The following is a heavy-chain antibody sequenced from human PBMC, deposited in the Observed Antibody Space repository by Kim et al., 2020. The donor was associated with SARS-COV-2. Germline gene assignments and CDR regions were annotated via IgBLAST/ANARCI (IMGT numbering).Heavy chain of an antibody. V-gene: IGHV3-53*01. CDR3: ARAPRGGYSYGRFDY. D-gene: IGHD5-18*01. Sequence: DPVKARFTISRDNSKNPLYLQLNGLRADDTAIYYCARAPRGGYSYGRFDYWGQGTLVTVSS. J-gene: IGHJ4*02.